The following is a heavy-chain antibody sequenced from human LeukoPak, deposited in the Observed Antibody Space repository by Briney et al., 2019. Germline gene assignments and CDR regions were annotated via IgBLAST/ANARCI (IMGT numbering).Heavy chain of an antibody. D-gene: IGHD1-26*01. CDR1: GFTFSSYS. CDR2: VSSSSSFI. CDR3: AKDLAPGNY. V-gene: IGHV3-21*04. Sequence: GALRLSCAASGFTFSSYSMNWVRQAPGKGLEWVSSVSSSSSFIYYADSVKGRFTISRDNAKKSLYLQMNSLRAEDTAVHYCAKDLAPGNYWGQGTLVSVSS. J-gene: IGHJ4*02.